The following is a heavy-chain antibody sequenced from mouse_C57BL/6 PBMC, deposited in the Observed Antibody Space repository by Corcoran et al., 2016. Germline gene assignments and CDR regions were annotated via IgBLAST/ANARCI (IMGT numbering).Heavy chain of an antibody. J-gene: IGHJ3*01. V-gene: IGHV1-26*01. CDR1: GYTFTDYY. Sequence: EVQLQQSGPELVKPGASVKISCKASGYTFTDYYMNWVKQSHGKSLEWIGDINPNNGGTSYNQKFKGKATLTVDKSSSTAYMELRSLTSEDSVVYYCARAYYYGSSYVSWFAYWGQGTLVTVAA. D-gene: IGHD1-1*01. CDR3: ARAYYYGSSYVSWFAY. CDR2: INPNNGGT.